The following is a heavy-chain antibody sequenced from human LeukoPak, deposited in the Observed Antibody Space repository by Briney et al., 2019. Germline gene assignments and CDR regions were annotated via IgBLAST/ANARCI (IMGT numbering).Heavy chain of an antibody. D-gene: IGHD3-9*01. V-gene: IGHV3-7*01. CDR2: IKQDGSEK. J-gene: IGHJ3*02. Sequence: PGGSLRLSCAASGFTFSSYWMSWVRQAPGKGLEWVANIKQDGSEKYYVDSVKGRFTISRDNAKNSLYLQMYSLRAEDTAVYYCARELLRYFDWLTDAFDIWGQGTMVTVSS. CDR3: ARELLRYFDWLTDAFDI. CDR1: GFTFSSYW.